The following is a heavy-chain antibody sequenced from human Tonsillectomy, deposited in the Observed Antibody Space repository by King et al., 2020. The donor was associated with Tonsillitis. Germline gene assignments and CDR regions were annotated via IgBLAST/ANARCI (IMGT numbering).Heavy chain of an antibody. CDR1: GFTFSSYS. CDR2: ISSSSSYI. Sequence: VQLVESGGGLVKPGASLRLSCAASGFTFSSYSMNWVRQAPGKGLEWVSSISSSSSYIYYADSVKGRFTISRDNAKNSLYLQMNSLRAEDTAVYYCARDLGWSFDYWGQGTLVTVSS. J-gene: IGHJ4*02. D-gene: IGHD3-16*01. V-gene: IGHV3-21*01. CDR3: ARDLGWSFDY.